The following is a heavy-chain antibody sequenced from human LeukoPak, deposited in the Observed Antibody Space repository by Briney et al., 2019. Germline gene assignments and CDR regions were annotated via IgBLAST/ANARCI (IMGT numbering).Heavy chain of an antibody. J-gene: IGHJ2*01. D-gene: IGHD2-8*01. CDR1: GGSISSGDYY. CDR2: IYYSGST. V-gene: IGHV4-30-4*01. CDR3: ARCLMVYATYWYFDL. Sequence: SETLSLTCTVSGGSISSGDYYWSWIRQPPGKGLEWIGYIYYSGSTYYNPSLKSRVTISVDTSKNQFSLKLSSVTAADTAVYYCARCLMVYATYWYFDLWGRGTLVTVSS.